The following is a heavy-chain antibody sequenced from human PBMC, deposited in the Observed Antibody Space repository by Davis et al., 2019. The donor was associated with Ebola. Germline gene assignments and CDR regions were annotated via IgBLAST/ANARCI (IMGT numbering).Heavy chain of an antibody. V-gene: IGHV3-7*03. Sequence: GESLKISCAASGLSISLYRMTWVRQAPGKGLEWVANIKEDGSEKHYVDSVKGRFTISRDNAKNSLYLQMNSLRADDTAVYYCARDVGVEFDHWGQGTLVTVSS. CDR1: GLSISLYR. CDR3: ARDVGVEFDH. D-gene: IGHD3-10*01. J-gene: IGHJ4*02. CDR2: IKEDGSEK.